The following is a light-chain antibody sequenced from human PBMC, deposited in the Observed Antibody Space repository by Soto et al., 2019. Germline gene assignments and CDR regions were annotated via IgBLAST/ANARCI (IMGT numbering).Light chain of an antibody. V-gene: IGKV3-15*01. CDR1: QSVSSD. J-gene: IGKJ1*01. CDR3: QHYIIWPPWT. Sequence: EIVMTQSPPTLSVSPGERATLSCRASQSVSSDLAWYQQKPGQAPRLLIYGASTRAPGIPVRFSGSRYRTELTLTLISLQAEDFEVYYCQHYIIWPPWTLGQGTKVEIK. CDR2: GAS.